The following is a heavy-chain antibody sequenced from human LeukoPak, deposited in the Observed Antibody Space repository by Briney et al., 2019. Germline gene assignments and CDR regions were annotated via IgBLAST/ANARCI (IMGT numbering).Heavy chain of an antibody. J-gene: IGHJ4*02. CDR1: GDSVSSNSNA. CDR3: ARARPKNPFDY. CDR2: TYYRSKWYI. Sequence: SQTLSLTCAISGDSVSSNSNAWNWVRQSPSRGLEWLGRTYYRSKWYIDYALSVKSRMTINADTTKNQFSLQLNSVTSEDTAMYYCARARPKNPFDYWGQGTLVTVSS. D-gene: IGHD2/OR15-2a*01. V-gene: IGHV6-1*01.